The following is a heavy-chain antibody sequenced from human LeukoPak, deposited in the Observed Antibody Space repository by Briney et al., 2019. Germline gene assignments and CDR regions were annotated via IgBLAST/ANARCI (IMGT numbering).Heavy chain of an antibody. J-gene: IGHJ6*02. Sequence: GGSLRLSCAASGFTFSSYSMNWVRQAPGKGLGWVSSIGSSSSYIYYADSVKGRFTISRDNAKNSLYLQMNSLRAEDTAVYYCAREVQDDYGDYAYGMDVWGQGTTVTVSS. V-gene: IGHV3-21*01. CDR3: AREVQDDYGDYAYGMDV. CDR1: GFTFSSYS. D-gene: IGHD4-17*01. CDR2: IGSSSSYI.